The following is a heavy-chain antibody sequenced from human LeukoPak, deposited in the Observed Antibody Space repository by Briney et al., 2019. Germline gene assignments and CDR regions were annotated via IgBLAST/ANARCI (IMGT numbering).Heavy chain of an antibody. Sequence: ASVKVSCKASGYTFTGYYMHWVRQAPGQGLEWMGWINPNSGGTNYAQKFQGRVTMTRDTSISTAYMELSRLRSDDTAVYYCARGLSFGELLRGNWFDPWGQGTLVTVSS. J-gene: IGHJ5*02. V-gene: IGHV1-2*02. D-gene: IGHD3-10*01. CDR1: GYTFTGYY. CDR3: ARGLSFGELLRGNWFDP. CDR2: INPNSGGT.